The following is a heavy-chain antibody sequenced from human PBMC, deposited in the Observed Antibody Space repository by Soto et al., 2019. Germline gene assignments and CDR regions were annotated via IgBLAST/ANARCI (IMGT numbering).Heavy chain of an antibody. V-gene: IGHV1-69*13. CDR3: ARNRDYYGSPDAFDI. CDR2: IIPIFGTA. CDR1: GGTFSSYA. J-gene: IGHJ3*02. D-gene: IGHD3-10*01. Sequence: SVKVSCKASGGTFSSYAISWVRQAPGQGLEWMGGIIPIFGTANYAQKFQGRVTITADESTSTAYMELSSLRSEDTAVYYCARNRDYYGSPDAFDIWGQGTMVTVSS.